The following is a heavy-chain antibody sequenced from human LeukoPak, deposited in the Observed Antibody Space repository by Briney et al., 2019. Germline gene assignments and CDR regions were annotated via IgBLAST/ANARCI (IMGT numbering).Heavy chain of an antibody. D-gene: IGHD5-12*01. Sequence: SETLSLTCTVSGGSISSGSYYWSWIRQPAGKGLEWIGRIYTSGSTNYNPSLKSRVTISVDTSKNQFSLKLSSVTAADTAVYYCAREGLWGYDVGLCYYDYWGQATLVTVSS. CDR2: IYTSGST. J-gene: IGHJ4*02. CDR1: GGSISSGSYY. CDR3: AREGLWGYDVGLCYYDY. V-gene: IGHV4-61*02.